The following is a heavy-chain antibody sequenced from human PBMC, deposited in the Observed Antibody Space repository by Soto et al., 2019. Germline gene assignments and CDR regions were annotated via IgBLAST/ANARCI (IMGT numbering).Heavy chain of an antibody. V-gene: IGHV3-30*02. CDR2: ISYDGSKK. CDR3: AKGHRNLGEAADF. D-gene: IGHD3-3*01. Sequence: PGGSLRLSCAASGFTFSSHGTHWVRQAPGKGLEWVASISYDGSKKYYGDSVKGRFTVSRDNSKVYLEVNSLRTKDTAVYYCAKGHRNLGEAADFWGQGTLVTVSS. CDR1: GFTFSSHG. J-gene: IGHJ4*02.